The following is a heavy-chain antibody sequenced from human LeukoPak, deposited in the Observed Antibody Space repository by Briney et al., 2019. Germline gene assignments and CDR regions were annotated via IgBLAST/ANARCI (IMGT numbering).Heavy chain of an antibody. CDR3: ARSERYYYYYMDV. V-gene: IGHV4-38-2*02. CDR2: IYYSGST. D-gene: IGHD5-24*01. CDR1: GYSISSGYY. Sequence: PSETLSLTCTASGYSISSGYYWGWIRQPPGKGLEWIGSIYYSGSTYYNPSLKSRVTISVDTSKNQFSLKLSSVTAADTAVYYCARSERYYYYYMDVWGKGTTVTISS. J-gene: IGHJ6*03.